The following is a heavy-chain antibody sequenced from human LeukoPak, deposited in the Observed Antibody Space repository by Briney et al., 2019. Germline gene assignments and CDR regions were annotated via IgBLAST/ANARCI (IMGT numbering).Heavy chain of an antibody. CDR3: ARDLVHAEYFQH. J-gene: IGHJ1*01. CDR1: GFTFSSYS. CDR2: ISSSSSYI. V-gene: IGHV3-21*01. D-gene: IGHD2-8*02. Sequence: GGSLRLSCVASGFTFSSYSMNWVRQAPGKGLEWVSSISSSSSYIYYADSVKGRFTISRDNAKNSLYLQMNSLRAEDTAVYYCARDLVHAEYFQHWGQGTLVTVSS.